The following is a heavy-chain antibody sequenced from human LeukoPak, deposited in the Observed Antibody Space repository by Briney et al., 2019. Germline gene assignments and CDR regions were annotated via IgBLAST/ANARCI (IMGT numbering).Heavy chain of an antibody. Sequence: GESLKVSCKGSGYSFTSYWIGWVRQMPGKGLEWMGIIYPGDSDTRYSPSFQGQVTISADKSISTAYLQWSSLKASDTAMYYCARRRDLYSGSYYPFDYWGQGTLVTVSS. CDR3: ARRRDLYSGSYYPFDY. CDR1: GYSFTSYW. CDR2: IYPGDSDT. J-gene: IGHJ4*02. D-gene: IGHD1-26*01. V-gene: IGHV5-51*01.